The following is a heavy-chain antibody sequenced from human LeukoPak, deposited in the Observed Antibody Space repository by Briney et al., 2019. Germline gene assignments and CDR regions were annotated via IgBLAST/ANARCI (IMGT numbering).Heavy chain of an antibody. Sequence: GGSLRLSCAASGFTFSSYTMNWVRQAPGKGLEWVSAIKGRFTISRHNAKRSLYLQMNSLRAEDTAVYYCARDLGGYGDYGTNFDYWGQGTLVTVSS. V-gene: IGHV3-21*01. CDR2: I. J-gene: IGHJ4*02. CDR1: GFTFSSYT. D-gene: IGHD4-17*01. CDR3: ARDLGGYGDYGTNFDY.